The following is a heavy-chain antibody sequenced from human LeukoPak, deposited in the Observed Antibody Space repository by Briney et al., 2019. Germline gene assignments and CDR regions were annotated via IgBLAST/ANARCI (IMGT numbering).Heavy chain of an antibody. Sequence: GGSLRLSCAASGFTFSSYAMHWVRQAPGRGLEYVSAITSSGNNIFYADSVKGRFTISRDNSKNTLYLQMGSLRAEDMAVYYCTRGPGYDYVWGSFRADYWGQGTLVTVSS. D-gene: IGHD3-16*02. CDR1: GFTFSSYA. V-gene: IGHV3-64*02. CDR2: ITSSGNNI. J-gene: IGHJ4*02. CDR3: TRGPGYDYVWGSFRADY.